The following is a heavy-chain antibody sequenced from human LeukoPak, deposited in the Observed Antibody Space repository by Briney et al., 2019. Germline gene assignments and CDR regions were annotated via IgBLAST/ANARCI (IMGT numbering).Heavy chain of an antibody. D-gene: IGHD1-1*01. J-gene: IGHJ4*01. CDR2: ITAYNGNR. Sequence: ASVKVSCKTSGYTFSNYGISWVRQAPGQGLEWMGWITAYNGNRLYTQRFQGRITLTTDTSTSTSYMELRSLEYDDTAIYYCARDNDKVVDHWGQGTLVTVSS. CDR1: GYTFSNYG. CDR3: ARDNDKVVDH. V-gene: IGHV1-18*01.